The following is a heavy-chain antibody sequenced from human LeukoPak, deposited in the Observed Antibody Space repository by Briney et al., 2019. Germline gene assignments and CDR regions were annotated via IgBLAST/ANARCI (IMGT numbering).Heavy chain of an antibody. V-gene: IGHV4-34*01. J-gene: IGHJ3*02. D-gene: IGHD6-13*01. Sequence: SGTLSLTCAVYGGSFSGYYWSWIRQPPGQGLEWIGEINHSGSTNYNPSLKSRVTISVDTSKNQFSLKLSSVTAADTAVYYCARVMALNSFRSSWYAFDIWGQGTMVTVSS. CDR1: GGSFSGYY. CDR2: INHSGST. CDR3: ARVMALNSFRSSWYAFDI.